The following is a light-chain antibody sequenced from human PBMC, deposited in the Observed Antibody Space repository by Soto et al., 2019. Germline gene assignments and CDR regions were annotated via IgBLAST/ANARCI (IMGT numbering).Light chain of an antibody. CDR2: AAI. CDR1: QDIDSW. J-gene: IGKJ4*01. Sequence: DIQMTQSPSSVSASIGDRVTITCRASQDIDSWLAWLQQKPGEAPRLLIYAAISLHSGVPSRFSGAGSGTDFSLTISSLQPEDFATYFCQQGNSFPLTFGGGTKVEIK. V-gene: IGKV1-12*01. CDR3: QQGNSFPLT.